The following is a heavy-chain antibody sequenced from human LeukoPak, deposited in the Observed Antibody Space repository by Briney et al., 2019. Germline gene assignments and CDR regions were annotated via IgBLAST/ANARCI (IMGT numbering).Heavy chain of an antibody. CDR3: AKGNGYSYGRYYFDY. J-gene: IGHJ4*02. V-gene: IGHV3-23*01. CDR1: GFTFSSYA. Sequence: GGSLRLSCAASGFTFSSYAMGWVRQAPGKGLEWVSAITASGGNTYYGDSVKGRFTISRDNSKNTLYLQVNSLRAEDTAVYYCAKGNGYSYGRYYFDYWGQGTLVTVSS. D-gene: IGHD5-18*01. CDR2: ITASGGNT.